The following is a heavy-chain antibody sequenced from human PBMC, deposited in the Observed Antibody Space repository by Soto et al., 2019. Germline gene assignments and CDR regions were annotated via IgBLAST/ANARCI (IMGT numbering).Heavy chain of an antibody. V-gene: IGHV3-30*18. CDR3: AKDHMVRAPTLDWFDP. Sequence: GGSLRLSCAASGFTFSSYGMHWVRQAPGKGLEWVAVISYDGSNKYYADSVKGRFTISRDNSKNTLYLQMNSLRAEDTAVYYCAKDHMVRAPTLDWFDPWGQGTLVTVSS. D-gene: IGHD3-10*01. CDR2: ISYDGSNK. CDR1: GFTFSSYG. J-gene: IGHJ5*02.